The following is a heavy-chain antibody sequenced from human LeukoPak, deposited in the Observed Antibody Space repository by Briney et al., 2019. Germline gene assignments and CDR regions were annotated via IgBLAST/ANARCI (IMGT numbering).Heavy chain of an antibody. J-gene: IGHJ4*02. Sequence: ESLKISRKGFGYSFTSYWISWVRQIPGIGLGWMGRIDSSDSYNNYSPSFQGHVTISVHKSISTAYLQWSSLKASDTAMYYCARWSDYGDYWGQGTMVTVSS. CDR2: IDSSDSYN. CDR1: GYSFTSYW. V-gene: IGHV5-10-1*01. CDR3: ARWSDYGDY.